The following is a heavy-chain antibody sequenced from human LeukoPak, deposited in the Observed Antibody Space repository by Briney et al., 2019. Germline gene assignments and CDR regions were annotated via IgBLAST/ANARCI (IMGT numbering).Heavy chain of an antibody. CDR2: ISGSSSTI. V-gene: IGHV3-48*01. J-gene: IGHJ4*02. CDR3: ARGSTYYDSSGQVPFDY. CDR1: GFTFSSYS. D-gene: IGHD3-22*01. Sequence: GGSLRLSCAASGFTFSSYSMNWVRQAPGKGLEWGSYISGSSSTIYYADSVKGRFTISRDNGKNTLYLQMNSLRAEDTAVYYCARGSTYYDSSGQVPFDYWGQGTLVTVST.